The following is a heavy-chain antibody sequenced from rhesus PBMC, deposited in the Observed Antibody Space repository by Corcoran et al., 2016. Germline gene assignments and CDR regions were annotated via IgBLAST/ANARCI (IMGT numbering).Heavy chain of an antibody. Sequence: QVQLVQSGAEVKKPGSSVKVSCKASGYTFTDYYMHWVRQAPRQGLEWMGLINPYNGNTKYAQKFQCRVTMTRDTSTSTAYIELSSLRSEDTAVYYCAREDTATVNNEGFDYWGQGVLVTVSS. CDR3: AREDTATVNNEGFDY. J-gene: IGHJ4*01. D-gene: IGHD5-12*01. CDR2: INPYNGNT. CDR1: GYTFTDYY. V-gene: IGHV1S2*01.